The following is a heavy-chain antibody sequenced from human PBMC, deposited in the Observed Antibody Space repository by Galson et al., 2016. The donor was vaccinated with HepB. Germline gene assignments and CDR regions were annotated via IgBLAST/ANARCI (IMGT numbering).Heavy chain of an antibody. CDR3: ARDSSDWSLPSGLYGMDV. CDR2: INTSSGRT. V-gene: IGHV1-46*01. J-gene: IGHJ6*02. Sequence: SVKVSCKASGYTFSSHYMHWVRQAPGEGLEWMGVINTSSGRTNNAQRFQGRVSMTRDTSTNTVYMELTSLRAEDTAIYYCARDSSDWSLPSGLYGMDVWGQGTPVTVSS. CDR1: GYTFSSHY. D-gene: IGHD6-19*01.